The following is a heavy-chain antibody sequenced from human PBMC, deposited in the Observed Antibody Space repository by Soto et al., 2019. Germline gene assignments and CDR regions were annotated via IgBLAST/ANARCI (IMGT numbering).Heavy chain of an antibody. D-gene: IGHD5-18*01. CDR3: ARPVTRGHTAMVTPGYYYGMDV. CDR2: INPSGGST. J-gene: IGHJ6*02. V-gene: IGHV1-46*01. CDR1: GYTFTSYY. Sequence: ASVKVSCKASGYTFTSYYMHWVRQAPGQGLEWMGIINPSGGSTSYAQKFQGRVTMTRDTSTSTVYMELSSLRSEDTAVYYCARPVTRGHTAMVTPGYYYGMDVWGQGTTVTVSS.